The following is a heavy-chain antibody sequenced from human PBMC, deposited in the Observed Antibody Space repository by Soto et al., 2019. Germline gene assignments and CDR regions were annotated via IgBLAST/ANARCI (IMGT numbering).Heavy chain of an antibody. CDR1: GDSLRSGEYY. CDR3: ARLRKIDRSLVDWLLSYAFDI. V-gene: IGHV4-30-4*01. CDR2: ILYGGST. Sequence: PSETLSLTCSVSGDSLRSGEYYWTWIRQSPGKGLEWIGFILYGGSTKYNPSLESRVTISVDTSKNQFSLKLSSVTAADTAVYYYARLRKIDRSLVDWLLSYAFDIWGQGTMVTVSS. J-gene: IGHJ3*02. D-gene: IGHD3-9*01.